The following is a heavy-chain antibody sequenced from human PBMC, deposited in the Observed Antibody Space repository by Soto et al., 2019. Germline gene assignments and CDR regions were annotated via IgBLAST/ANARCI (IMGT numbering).Heavy chain of an antibody. V-gene: IGHV4-39*01. D-gene: IGHD5-18*01. CDR1: GGSISSSSYY. J-gene: IGHJ4*02. CDR2: IYYSGST. CDR3: ARHEGYSYGRIDY. Sequence: LSLTCTVSGGSISSSSYYLGWIRQPPGKGLEWIGSIYYSGSTYYNPSLKSRVTISVDTSKNQFSLKLSSVTAADTAVYYCARHEGYSYGRIDYWGQGTLVTVSS.